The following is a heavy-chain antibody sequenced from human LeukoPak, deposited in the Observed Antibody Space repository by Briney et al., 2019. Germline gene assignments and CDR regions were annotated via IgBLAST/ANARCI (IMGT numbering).Heavy chain of an antibody. CDR3: AKAGLLWFGESWMDV. V-gene: IGHV3-15*07. CDR2: IKSKTDGGTT. CDR1: GFTFSNAW. D-gene: IGHD3-10*01. Sequence: GGSLRLSCAASGFTFSNAWMNWVRQAPGKGLEWVGRIKSKTDGGTTDYAAPVKGRFTISRDDSKNTLYLQMNSLRAEDTAVYFCAKAGLLWFGESWMDVWGQGTTVTVSS. J-gene: IGHJ6*02.